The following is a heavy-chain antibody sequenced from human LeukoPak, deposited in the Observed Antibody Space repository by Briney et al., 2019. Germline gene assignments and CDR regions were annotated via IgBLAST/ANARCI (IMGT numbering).Heavy chain of an antibody. CDR2: ISAYNGNT. CDR3: TREDDSSGYRPFDI. V-gene: IGHV1-18*01. D-gene: IGHD3-22*01. Sequence: ASVKVSCKASGYTFTSYGISWVRQAPGQGLEWMGWISAYNGNTNYAQKLQGRVTMTTDTSTSTAYMELRSLRSDDTAVYYCTREDDSSGYRPFDIWGQGTMVTVSS. J-gene: IGHJ3*02. CDR1: GYTFTSYG.